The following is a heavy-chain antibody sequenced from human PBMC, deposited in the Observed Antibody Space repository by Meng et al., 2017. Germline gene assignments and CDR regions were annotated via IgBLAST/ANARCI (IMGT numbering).Heavy chain of an antibody. CDR3: ATHCTNGVCYSY. CDR2: IWYDGSNK. Sequence: QVQLVGSGGGVGQPGRSLRLSCAASGFTFSSYGMHWVRQAPGKGLEWVAVIWYDGSNKYYADSVKGRFTISRDNSKNTLYLQMNSLRAEDTAVYYCATHCTNGVCYSYWGQGTLVTVSS. CDR1: GFTFSSYG. V-gene: IGHV3-33*01. J-gene: IGHJ4*02. D-gene: IGHD2-8*01.